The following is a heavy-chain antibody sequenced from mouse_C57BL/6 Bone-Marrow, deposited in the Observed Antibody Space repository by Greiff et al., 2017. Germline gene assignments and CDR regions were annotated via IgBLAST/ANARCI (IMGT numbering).Heavy chain of an antibody. CDR3: TRPVVADYYAMDY. CDR2: IDPETGGT. V-gene: IGHV1-15*01. CDR1: GYTFTDYE. Sequence: QVHVQQSGAELVRPGASVTLSCKASGYTFTDYEMHWVKQTPVHGLEWIGAIDPETGGTAYNQKFKGKAILTADKSSSTAYMELRSLTSEDSAVYYCTRPVVADYYAMDYWGKGTSVTVSS. D-gene: IGHD1-1*01. J-gene: IGHJ4*01.